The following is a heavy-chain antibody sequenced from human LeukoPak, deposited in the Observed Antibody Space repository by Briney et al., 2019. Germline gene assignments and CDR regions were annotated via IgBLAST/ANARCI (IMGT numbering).Heavy chain of an antibody. CDR1: GFTFSSYA. V-gene: IGHV3-48*03. CDR2: ISSSGSTI. D-gene: IGHD4-17*01. CDR3: VRGRDYFDY. Sequence: PGRSLRLSCAASGFTFSSYAMHWVRQAPGKGLEWVSYISSSGSTIYYADSVKGRFTISRDNAKNSLYLQMNSLRAEDTAVYYCVRGRDYFDYWGQGTLVTVSS. J-gene: IGHJ4*02.